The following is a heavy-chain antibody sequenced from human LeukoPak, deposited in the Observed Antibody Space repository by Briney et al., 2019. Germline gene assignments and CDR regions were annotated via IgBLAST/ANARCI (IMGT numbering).Heavy chain of an antibody. CDR2: ISNDGSKK. CDR1: GFTFSSYR. J-gene: IGHJ4*02. V-gene: IGHV3-30*18. Sequence: GGSPRLSCAASGFTFSSYRMHWVRQAPGKGLDWVAVISNDGSKKYYADSVKGRFTISRDNSKNTLSLQVSSLRTEDTAVYYCAKDRYSYAFEYSDSWGQGTLVTVSS. D-gene: IGHD5-18*01. CDR3: AKDRYSYAFEYSDS.